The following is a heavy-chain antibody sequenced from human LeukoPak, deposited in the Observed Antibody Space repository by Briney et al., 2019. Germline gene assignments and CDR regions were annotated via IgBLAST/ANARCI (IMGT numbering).Heavy chain of an antibody. V-gene: IGHV4-34*01. CDR1: GRSFSDYY. CDR3: ARGYFDSSGYSNPFDY. J-gene: IGHJ4*02. CDR2: INHSGST. Sequence: PSETLSLTCGVYGRSFSDYYWSWIRQPPGKGLEWIGEINHSGSTNYNPSLKSRVTISVDTSKNQFSLKLSSVTAADTAVYYCARGYFDSSGYSNPFDYWGQGTLVTVSS. D-gene: IGHD3-22*01.